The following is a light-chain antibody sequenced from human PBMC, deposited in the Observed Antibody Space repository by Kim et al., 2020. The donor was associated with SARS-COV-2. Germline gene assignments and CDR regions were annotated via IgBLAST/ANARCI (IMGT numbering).Light chain of an antibody. CDR2: YDT. CDR3: QTFDPSRDHWV. V-gene: IGLV3-21*04. J-gene: IGLJ3*02. CDR1: DIGSKT. Sequence: SYELTQPPSVSVAPGKTARITCAGNDIGSKTVHWYQQKPGQSPVVVIYYDTDRPSGIPERFSGSNSGNTATLTVSGVEAVDEADYYCQTFDPSRDHWVFGGGTQLTV.